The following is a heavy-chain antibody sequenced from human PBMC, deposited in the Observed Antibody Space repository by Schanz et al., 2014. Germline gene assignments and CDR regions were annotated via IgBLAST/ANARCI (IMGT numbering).Heavy chain of an antibody. D-gene: IGHD2-21*01. CDR1: GGSFNYY. CDR3: AISLYCGAACFP. CDR2: INHSGNT. V-gene: IGHV4-34*01. Sequence: QAQLQQWGAGLLKPSETLSLTCAVYGGSFNYYWSWIRQPPGKGLEWIGEINHSGNTMYNPSLKRRVPMSVDTPKKQFSLKLSSVTAADTAVYYCAISLYCGAACFPWGQGTLVTVSS. J-gene: IGHJ5*02.